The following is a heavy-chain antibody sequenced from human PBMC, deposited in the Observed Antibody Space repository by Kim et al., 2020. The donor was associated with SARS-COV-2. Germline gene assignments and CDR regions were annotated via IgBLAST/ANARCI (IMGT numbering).Heavy chain of an antibody. Sequence: SVKVSCKASGGTFSSYAISWVRQAPGQGLEWMGGIIPIFGTANYAQKFQGRVTITADESTSTAYMELSSLRSEDTAVYYCARELYYYGSGRNYFDYWGQGTLVTVSS. CDR1: GGTFSSYA. CDR2: IIPIFGTA. D-gene: IGHD3-10*01. CDR3: ARELYYYGSGRNYFDY. J-gene: IGHJ4*02. V-gene: IGHV1-69*13.